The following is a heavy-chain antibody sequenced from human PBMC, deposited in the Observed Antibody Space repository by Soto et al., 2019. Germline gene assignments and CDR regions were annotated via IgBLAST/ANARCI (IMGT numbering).Heavy chain of an antibody. V-gene: IGHV1-58*01. CDR2: ILVGSGDT. D-gene: IGHD3-22*01. Sequence: SVKVSCKASGSVFTATGVQWVLQSRGQRPEWIGWILVGSGDTNYAQNFQGGVTITRDMSTSTAYMELHSLRSEDTAVYYCAAYSSGYYRSLDYWGQGTLVTVSS. CDR3: AAYSSGYYRSLDY. CDR1: GSVFTATG. J-gene: IGHJ4*02.